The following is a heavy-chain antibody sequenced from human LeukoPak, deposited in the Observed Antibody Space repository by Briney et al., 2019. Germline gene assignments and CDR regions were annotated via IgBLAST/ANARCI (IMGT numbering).Heavy chain of an antibody. J-gene: IGHJ4*02. CDR1: GYTFTNYG. CDR2: ISAYNGYT. D-gene: IGHD4-17*01. Sequence: ASVKVSCKASGYTFTNYGFSWVRQAPGQGLEWMGWISAYNGYTDYAQKFQFRVTMTTDTSTSTAYMELRSLRSDDTAVYYCAEDYGDYSGVHWGQGTLVTVSS. V-gene: IGHV1-18*01. CDR3: AEDYGDYSGVH.